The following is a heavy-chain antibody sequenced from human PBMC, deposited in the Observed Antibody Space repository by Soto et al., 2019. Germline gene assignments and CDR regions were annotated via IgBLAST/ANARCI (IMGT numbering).Heavy chain of an antibody. Sequence: GGSLRLSCVASGFTYSNYWMAWVRQVPGKGLEWVAYMNPDGSQTFYVDSVRCRVTISRDNAKNSLYLQIRSLRVEDTAIYYCAREPRVLSYWDQGTLFTVSS. CDR2: MNPDGSQT. D-gene: IGHD3-10*01. CDR3: AREPRVLSY. CDR1: GFTYSNYW. J-gene: IGHJ1*01. V-gene: IGHV3-7*01.